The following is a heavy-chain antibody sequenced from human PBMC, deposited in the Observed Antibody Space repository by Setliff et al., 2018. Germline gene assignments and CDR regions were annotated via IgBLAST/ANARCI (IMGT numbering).Heavy chain of an antibody. V-gene: IGHV4-39*01. J-gene: IGHJ6*03. CDR2: IYYSGTT. Sequence: SETLSLTCTVSGDSISSSRYYWAWIRQPPGKGLEWIGNIYYSGTTYSNLSLKSRVTMSVDTSKNQFSLRLNSVTAADTAVYYCARQGYYNFWSGYSEYYYYYMDVWGKGTTVTVSS. D-gene: IGHD3-3*01. CDR3: ARQGYYNFWSGYSEYYYYYMDV. CDR1: GDSISSSRYY.